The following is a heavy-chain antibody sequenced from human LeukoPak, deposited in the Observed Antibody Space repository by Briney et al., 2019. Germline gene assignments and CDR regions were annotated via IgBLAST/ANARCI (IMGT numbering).Heavy chain of an antibody. CDR1: GYTFTDYG. CDR3: ASDQGGSYHRELDY. V-gene: IGHV1-18*01. D-gene: IGHD1-26*01. Sequence: ASVKVSCKASGYTFTDYGIAWVRQVPGQGLEWMGWISTYNDITKYAEKVEDRVTMTTDTSTSTAYMELRSLRSDDTAVYYCASDQGGSYHRELDYWGQGTLVTVSS. J-gene: IGHJ4*02. CDR2: ISTYNDIT.